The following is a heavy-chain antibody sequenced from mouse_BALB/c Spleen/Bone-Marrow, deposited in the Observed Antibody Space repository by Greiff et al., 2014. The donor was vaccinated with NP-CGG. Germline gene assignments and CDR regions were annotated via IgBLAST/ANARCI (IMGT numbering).Heavy chain of an antibody. V-gene: IGHV1S56*01. CDR1: GYTFTSYY. D-gene: IGHD1-2*01. Sequence: VKLKQSGPELVKPGASVRISCKASGYTFTSYYIHWVKQRPGQGLEWIGWIYPGNVNTKYNEKFKVKATLTADKSSSTAYMQLSSLTAEDSAVYWCPRHKSAFAYWGQGTSVTVSA. CDR3: PRHKSAFAY. J-gene: IGHJ4*01. CDR2: IYPGNVNT.